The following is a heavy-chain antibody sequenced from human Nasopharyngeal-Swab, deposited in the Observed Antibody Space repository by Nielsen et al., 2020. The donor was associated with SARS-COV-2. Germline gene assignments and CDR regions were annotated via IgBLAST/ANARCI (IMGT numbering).Heavy chain of an antibody. CDR2: INPSGGST. J-gene: IGHJ3*02. V-gene: IGHV1-46*01. CDR1: GYTFTSYY. D-gene: IGHD2-2*01. CDR3: ARDRGYCSGTSCPGPKHAFDI. Sequence: ASVKVSCKASGYTFTSYYMHWVRQAPGQGLEWMGIINPSGGSTSYAQKFQGRVTMTRDTSTSTVYMELSSLRSEDTAVYYCARDRGYCSGTSCPGPKHAFDIWGQGTMVTVSS.